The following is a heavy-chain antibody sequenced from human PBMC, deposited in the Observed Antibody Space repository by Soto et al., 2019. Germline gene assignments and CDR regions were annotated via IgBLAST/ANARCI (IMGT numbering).Heavy chain of an antibody. CDR2: IRSKAYGGST. CDR3: ASAEVSGSYYEWSRFDY. D-gene: IGHD1-26*01. J-gene: IGHJ4*02. V-gene: IGHV3-49*03. Sequence: GSLRLSCTASGFTFGDYAMSLFRQAPGKGLEWVGFIRSKAYGGSTSYAQKFQGRVTMTRDTSTSTVYMELSSLRSEDTAVYYCASAEVSGSYYEWSRFDYWGQGALVTVSS. CDR1: GFTFGDYA.